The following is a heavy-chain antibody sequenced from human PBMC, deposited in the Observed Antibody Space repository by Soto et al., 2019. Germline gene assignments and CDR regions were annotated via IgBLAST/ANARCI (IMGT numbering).Heavy chain of an antibody. V-gene: IGHV5-10-1*01. D-gene: IGHD3-22*01. CDR3: ARRYYDDSSGYGGDAFDI. CDR1: EYYFSDYW. J-gene: IGHJ3*02. CDR2: IDPSDSYT. Sequence: EVQLVQSGAEVKKPGESLRISCQGSEYYFSDYWITWVRQMPGKGLEWMGRIDPSDSYTNYSPSFQGHVTISADKSISTAYRQWSSLKASDTAMYYWARRYYDDSSGYGGDAFDIWGQGTMVTVSS.